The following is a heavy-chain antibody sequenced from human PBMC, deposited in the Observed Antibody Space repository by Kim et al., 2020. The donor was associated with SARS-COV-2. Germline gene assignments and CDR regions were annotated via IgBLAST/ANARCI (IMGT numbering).Heavy chain of an antibody. D-gene: IGHD3-9*01. CDR2: INHSGST. CDR3: ARGRVNSYDILTGSPFDY. CDR1: GGSFSGYY. J-gene: IGHJ4*02. V-gene: IGHV4-34*01. Sequence: SETLSLTCAVYGGSFSGYYWSWIRQPPGKGLEWIGEINHSGSTNYNPSLKSRVTISVDTSKNQFSLKLSSVTAADTAVYYCARGRVNSYDILTGSPFDYWGQGTLVTVSS.